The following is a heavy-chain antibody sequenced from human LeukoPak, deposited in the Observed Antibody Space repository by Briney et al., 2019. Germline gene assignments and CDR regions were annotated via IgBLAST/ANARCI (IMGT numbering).Heavy chain of an antibody. CDR1: GFTVSSNS. D-gene: IGHD6-6*01. J-gene: IGHJ4*02. CDR2: IYSDNT. Sequence: GGSLRLSCTVSGFTVSSNSMSWVRQAPGKGLEWVSFIYSDNTHYSDSVKGRFTISRDNAKNSLYLQMNSLRAEDTAVYYCARGEAQYSTVPLNYWGQGTLVTVSS. V-gene: IGHV3-53*01. CDR3: ARGEAQYSTVPLNY.